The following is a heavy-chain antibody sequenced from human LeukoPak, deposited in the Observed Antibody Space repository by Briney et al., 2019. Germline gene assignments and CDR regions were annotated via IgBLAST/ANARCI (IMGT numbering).Heavy chain of an antibody. V-gene: IGHV3-66*01. Sequence: GGSLRLSCAASGFTVSNNYMSWVRQAPGKGLKWVSVIYSGGSTYYADSVKGRFTISRDNSRNTLYLQMNSLRAEDMAVYYCAREDCSGGSCFQNWGQGTLVTVSS. J-gene: IGHJ4*02. CDR1: GFTVSNNY. D-gene: IGHD2-15*01. CDR2: IYSGGST. CDR3: AREDCSGGSCFQN.